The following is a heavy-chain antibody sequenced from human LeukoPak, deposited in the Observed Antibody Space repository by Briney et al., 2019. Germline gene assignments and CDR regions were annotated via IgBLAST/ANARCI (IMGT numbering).Heavy chain of an antibody. CDR1: GGSISSGSYY. CDR3: ARVVVLYCSSTSCSSGRVGGYYYYYMDV. J-gene: IGHJ6*03. D-gene: IGHD2-2*01. V-gene: IGHV4-39*07. CDR2: IYYSGST. Sequence: PSETLSLTCTVSGGSISSGSYYWGWIRQPPGKGLEWIGSIYYSGSTYYNPSLKSRVTISVDTSKNQFSLKLSSVTAADTAVYYCARVVVLYCSSTSCSSGRVGGYYYYYMDVWGKGTTVTVSS.